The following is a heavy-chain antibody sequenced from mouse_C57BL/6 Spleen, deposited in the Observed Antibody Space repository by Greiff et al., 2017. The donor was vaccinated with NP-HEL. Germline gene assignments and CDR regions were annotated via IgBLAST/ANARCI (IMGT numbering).Heavy chain of an antibody. D-gene: IGHD3-2*02. CDR2: INPNNGGT. CDR1: GYTFTDYY. Sequence: VQLQQSGPELVKPGASVKISCKASGYTFTDYYMNWVKQSHGKSLEWIGDINPNNGGTSYNQKFKGKATLTVDKSSSTAYMELRSLTSEDSAVYYCARDSSGYPWGQGTLVTVSA. CDR3: ARDSSGYP. J-gene: IGHJ3*01. V-gene: IGHV1-26*01.